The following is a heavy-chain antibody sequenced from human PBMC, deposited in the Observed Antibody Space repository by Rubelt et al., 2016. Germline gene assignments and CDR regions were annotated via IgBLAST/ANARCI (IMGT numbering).Heavy chain of an antibody. CDR1: GFTFRTYW. Sequence: EVQLVESGGGLVQPGGSLRLSCAASGFTFRTYWMSWVRQAPGKGLEWVANIKQDGSEKYYVEYVEVRFTIARDKAKNALYLQRNSLRAEDTGVDYCAKDRYREAVAGCDYWGQGTLVTVSS. V-gene: IGHV3-7*03. D-gene: IGHD6-19*01. J-gene: IGHJ4*02. CDR2: IKQDGSEK. CDR3: AKDRYREAVAGCDY.